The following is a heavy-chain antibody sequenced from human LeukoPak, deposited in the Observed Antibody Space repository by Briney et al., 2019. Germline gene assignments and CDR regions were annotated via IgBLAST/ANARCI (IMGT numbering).Heavy chain of an antibody. V-gene: IGHV3-23*01. CDR3: ARGVEPLAANTLAY. J-gene: IGHJ4*02. Sequence: GGSLRLSCAASGFTFSSYAMSWVRQAPGKGLEWVSAISGSGGSTYYADSVKGRVTISRDNSKNTLYLQMNSLRAEDTAVYYCARGVEPLAANTLAYWGQGTLVTVSS. D-gene: IGHD1-14*01. CDR1: GFTFSSYA. CDR2: ISGSGGST.